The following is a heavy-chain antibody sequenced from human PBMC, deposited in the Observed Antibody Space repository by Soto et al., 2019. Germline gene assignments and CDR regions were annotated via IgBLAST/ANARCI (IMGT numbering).Heavy chain of an antibody. CDR2: MYNSERT. CDR3: AREPLAHSYFDL. V-gene: IGHV4-59*10. Sequence: PSETLSLTCAVYGGSFIGYYWSWIRQPAGKGLEWIGRMYNSERTNYNPSLKSRVTMSMDTSKNQFSLRLTSVTAADTAVYFCAREPLAHSYFDLWGQGTLVTVSS. J-gene: IGHJ4*02. CDR1: GGSFIGYY.